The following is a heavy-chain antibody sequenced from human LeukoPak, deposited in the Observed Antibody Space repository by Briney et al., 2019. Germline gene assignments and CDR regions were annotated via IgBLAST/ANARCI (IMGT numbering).Heavy chain of an antibody. CDR2: ISSSGSTI. Sequence: PGGSLRLSCAASGFTFSSYAMSWVRQAPGKGLEWVSYISSSGSTIYYADSVKGRFTISRDNAKNSLYLQMNSLRAEDTAVYYCARGHQLLRAFDIWGQGTMVTVSS. CDR3: ARGHQLLRAFDI. D-gene: IGHD2-2*01. CDR1: GFTFSSYA. V-gene: IGHV3-48*04. J-gene: IGHJ3*02.